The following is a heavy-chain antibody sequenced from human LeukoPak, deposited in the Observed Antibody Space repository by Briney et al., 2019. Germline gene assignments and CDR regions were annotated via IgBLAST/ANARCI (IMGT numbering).Heavy chain of an antibody. D-gene: IGHD4-17*01. CDR3: AKVRVVGDYNWFFDL. J-gene: IGHJ2*01. CDR1: GFTLSSYA. CDR2: IVGSGAST. V-gene: IGHV3-23*01. Sequence: GGSLRLPCAASGFTLSSYAMSWVRQAPGKGLEWVSAIVGSGASTYYADSVKGRFTISRDNSKNTLHLQMNSLRAEDTAIYHCAKVRVVGDYNWFFDLWGRGTLVTVSS.